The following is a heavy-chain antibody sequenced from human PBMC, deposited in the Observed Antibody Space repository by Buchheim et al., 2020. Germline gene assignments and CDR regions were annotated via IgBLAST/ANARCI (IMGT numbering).Heavy chain of an antibody. J-gene: IGHJ4*02. V-gene: IGHV3-66*01. D-gene: IGHD3-10*01. CDR1: GFTVSSNY. Sequence: EVQLVESGGGLVQPGGSLRLSCAASGFTVSSNYMSWVRQAPGKGLEWVSVIYSGGSTYYADSVKGRFTIFSDNSKNKLYLQMNSLRAEDTAVYYWARSLYGSGSYYTVDYWGQGTL. CDR2: IYSGGST. CDR3: ARSLYGSGSYYTVDY.